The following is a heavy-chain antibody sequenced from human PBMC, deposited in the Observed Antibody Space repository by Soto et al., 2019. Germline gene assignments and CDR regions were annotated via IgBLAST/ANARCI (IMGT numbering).Heavy chain of an antibody. CDR3: ARGGVAARKGRWFDP. CDR1: GGSISGYY. Sequence: SETLSLTCTVSGGSISGYYWAWIRQPPGKGLEWIGYIHHSGRTNYNPSLRSRVTISVDTPKNQFSLKVNSMTAADTATYYCARGGVAARKGRWFDPWGQGTLVTVSS. J-gene: IGHJ5*02. V-gene: IGHV4-59*01. CDR2: IHHSGRT. D-gene: IGHD6-25*01.